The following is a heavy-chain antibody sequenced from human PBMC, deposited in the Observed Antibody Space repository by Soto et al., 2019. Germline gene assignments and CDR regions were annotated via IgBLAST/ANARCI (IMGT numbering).Heavy chain of an antibody. J-gene: IGHJ2*01. D-gene: IGHD3-16*02. CDR3: ARPPPLHLGELSLEVGNWYFDL. V-gene: IGHV4-39*01. Sequence: SSETLSLTCTVSGGSISSSSYYGGWIRQPPGKGLEWIGSIYYSGSTYYNPSLKSRVTISVDTSKNQFSLKLSSVTAADTAVYYCARPPPLHLGELSLEVGNWYFDLWGRGTLVTVSS. CDR2: IYYSGST. CDR1: GGSISSSSYY.